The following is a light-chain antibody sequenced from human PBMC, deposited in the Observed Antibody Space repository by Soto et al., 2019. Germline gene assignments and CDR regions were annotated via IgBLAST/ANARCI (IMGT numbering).Light chain of an antibody. J-gene: IGKJ5*01. CDR2: EAS. V-gene: IGKV3-20*01. CDR1: QIVTSGY. Sequence: EILLTQSPGTLSLSPGETATLSCRASQIVTSGYLAWYQQKPGQAPRLLIYEASNRATGIPDRFSGSGSGTDFTLTISRLEPEDFAVSYCQQYGSSPITFGQGTRLDIK. CDR3: QQYGSSPIT.